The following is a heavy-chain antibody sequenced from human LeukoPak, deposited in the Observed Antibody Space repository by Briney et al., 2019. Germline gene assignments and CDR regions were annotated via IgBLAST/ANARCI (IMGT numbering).Heavy chain of an antibody. V-gene: IGHV3-30*04. J-gene: IGHJ6*04. CDR2: ISYDGSNK. CDR3: ARDMSENPNYYYYGMDV. Sequence: PGGSLRLSCAASGFTFSSYAMHWVRQAPGNGLEWVAVISYDGSNKYYADSVKGRFTISRDNSKNTLYLQMNSLRAEDTAVYYCARDMSENPNYYYYGMDVWGKGTTVTVSS. D-gene: IGHD3-16*01. CDR1: GFTFSSYA.